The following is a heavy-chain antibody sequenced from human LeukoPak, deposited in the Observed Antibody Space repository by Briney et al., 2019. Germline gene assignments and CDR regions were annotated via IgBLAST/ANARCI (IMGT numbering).Heavy chain of an antibody. V-gene: IGHV4-59*01. CDR3: ARERTRGSGSYHHFDY. D-gene: IGHD1-26*01. J-gene: IGHJ4*02. CDR1: GGSISSYY. CDR2: IYYSGST. Sequence: SETLSLTCTVSGGSISSYYWSWIRQPPGKGLEWIGYIYYSGSTNYRPSLKSRVTISVDTSKNQFSLKLSSVTAADTAVYYCARERTRGSGSYHHFDYWGQGTLVTVSS.